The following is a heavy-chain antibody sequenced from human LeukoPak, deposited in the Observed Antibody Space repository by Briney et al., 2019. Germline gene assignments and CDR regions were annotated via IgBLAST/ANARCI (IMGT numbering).Heavy chain of an antibody. Sequence: GGSLRLSCAASGVPFTSYWMHWVRQAPGKGLVWVSRISSDGSDTTYAASVKGRFTISRDNAKNTLYLQMNSLRAEDTAVYYCARDVNHAMDVWGQGTTVIISS. V-gene: IGHV3-74*01. J-gene: IGHJ6*02. CDR1: GVPFTSYW. CDR3: ARDVNHAMDV. CDR2: ISSDGSDT.